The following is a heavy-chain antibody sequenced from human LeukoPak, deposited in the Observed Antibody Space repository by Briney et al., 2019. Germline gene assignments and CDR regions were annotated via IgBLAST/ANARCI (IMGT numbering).Heavy chain of an antibody. D-gene: IGHD6-13*01. CDR2: ISSSSTI. CDR3: ARDRREYGDSSSWSPIDY. J-gene: IGHJ4*02. CDR1: GFTFSSYS. V-gene: IGHV3-48*04. Sequence: GGSLRLSCAASGFTFSSYSMNWVRQAPGKGLEWVSYISSSSTIYYADSVKGRFTISRDNAKNSLYLQMNSLRAEDTAVYYCARDRREYGDSSSWSPIDYWGQGTLVTVSS.